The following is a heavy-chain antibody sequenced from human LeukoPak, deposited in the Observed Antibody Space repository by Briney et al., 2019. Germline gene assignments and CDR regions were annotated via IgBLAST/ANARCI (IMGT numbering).Heavy chain of an antibody. J-gene: IGHJ4*02. D-gene: IGHD1-26*01. CDR2: INPSSGGT. V-gene: IGHV1-2*02. Sequence: GASVKVSCKASGYTFTDYYMLWVRQAPGQRLECMGWINPSSGGTNYAQKFQGRVTMTRDTSISTVYMELSRLRSDDTAVYYCARGRNAVGLWELPMFYFDYWGQGTLVTVSS. CDR1: GYTFTDYY. CDR3: ARGRNAVGLWELPMFYFDY.